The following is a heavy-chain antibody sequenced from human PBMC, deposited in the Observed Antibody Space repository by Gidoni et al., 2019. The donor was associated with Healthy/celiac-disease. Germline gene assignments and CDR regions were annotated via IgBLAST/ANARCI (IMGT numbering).Heavy chain of an antibody. Sequence: TASGFTFSSYAMSWVRQAPGKGLEWVSAISGSGGSTYYADSVKGRFTISRDNSKNTLYLQMNSLRAEDTAVYYCAKVSSGWYRDAFDIWGQGTMVTVSS. J-gene: IGHJ3*02. CDR3: AKVSSGWYRDAFDI. D-gene: IGHD6-19*01. CDR1: GFTFSSYA. CDR2: ISGSGGST. V-gene: IGHV3-23*01.